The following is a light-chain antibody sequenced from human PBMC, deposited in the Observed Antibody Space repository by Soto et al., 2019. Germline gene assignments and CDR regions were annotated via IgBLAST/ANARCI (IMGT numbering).Light chain of an antibody. J-gene: IGKJ4*01. CDR3: QQYDSSPPIT. CDR1: QSVSSNY. V-gene: IGKV3-20*01. CDR2: RSS. Sequence: EIVLTQSPGTLSLSPGERATLSCRASQSVSSNYLAWYQHKPGQAPRLLIYRSSSRATGIPDRFSGSGSGTDFTLTISRVEPEDFAVYYCQQYDSSPPITFGGGTKVDIK.